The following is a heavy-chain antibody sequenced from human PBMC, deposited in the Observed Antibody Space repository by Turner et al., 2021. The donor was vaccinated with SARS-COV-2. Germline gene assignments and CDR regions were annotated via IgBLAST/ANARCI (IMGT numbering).Heavy chain of an antibody. CDR1: GFTVSSNY. V-gene: IGHV3-53*01. CDR3: ARDLGGLRFDY. J-gene: IGHJ4*02. Sequence: EVQLVESGGGLIQPGGYLRPSRAASGFTVSSNYMSWVRQAPGKGLEWVSVIYSGGSTFYADSVKGRFTISRDNSKNTLYLQMNSLRAEDTAVYYCARDLGGLRFDYWGQGTLVTVSS. D-gene: IGHD2-15*01. CDR2: IYSGGST.